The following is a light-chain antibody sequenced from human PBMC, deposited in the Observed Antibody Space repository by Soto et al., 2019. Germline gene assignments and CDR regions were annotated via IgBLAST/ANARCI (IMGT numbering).Light chain of an antibody. Sequence: QPVLTQSPSASASLGASVKLTCTLSSGHSSYAIAWHQQQPEKGPRYLMKLNSDGSHSKGDGIPDRFSGSSSGAERYLTIPSLQSEDGAGYYWQTRGTGIQVFGTGTKLTVL. CDR3: QTRGTGIQV. CDR1: SGHSSYA. V-gene: IGLV4-69*01. J-gene: IGLJ1*01. CDR2: LNSDGSH.